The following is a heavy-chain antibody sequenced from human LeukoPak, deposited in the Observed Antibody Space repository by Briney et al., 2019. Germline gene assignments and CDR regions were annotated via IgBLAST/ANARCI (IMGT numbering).Heavy chain of an antibody. J-gene: IGHJ3*02. Sequence: PSQTLSLTGTVSGGSISGHHWTWLRQPPGTGLEWIGYFYDNRDLTYNPSPKSRVTIWIDMSNNQFSLTMSSVTAADTAMYYCARLLRPGGRKGDAFDIWGQGTLVTVSS. CDR2: FYDNRDL. V-gene: IGHV4-59*08. CDR3: ARLLRPGGRKGDAFDI. D-gene: IGHD1-26*01. CDR1: GGSISGHH.